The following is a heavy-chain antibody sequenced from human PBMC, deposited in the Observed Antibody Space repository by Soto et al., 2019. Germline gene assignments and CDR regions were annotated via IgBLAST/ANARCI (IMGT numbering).Heavy chain of an antibody. V-gene: IGHV1-69*13. J-gene: IGHJ6*02. D-gene: IGHD4-17*01. CDR1: GGTFSSYA. CDR2: IIPIFGTA. Sequence: GASVKVSCKASGGTFSSYAISWVRQAPGQGLEWMGGIIPIFGTANYAQKFQGRVTITADESTSTAYMALSSLRSEDTAVYYCSSTQKTTKGSYYGMDVWGQGTTVTVSS. CDR3: SSTQKTTKGSYYGMDV.